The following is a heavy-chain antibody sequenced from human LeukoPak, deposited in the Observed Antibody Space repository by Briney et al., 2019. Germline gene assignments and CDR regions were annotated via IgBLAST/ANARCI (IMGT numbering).Heavy chain of an antibody. Sequence: GGSLRLSCTASGITFTSQSMNWVRQAPGKGLEWVSSISTSSTYIYYADSVKGRFTISRDNAKNSLFLQMNSLRAEDTAVYYCARVTGYTIEDYFDYWGQGTLVTVSS. J-gene: IGHJ4*02. CDR3: ARVTGYTIEDYFDY. CDR2: ISTSSTYI. D-gene: IGHD3-9*01. CDR1: GITFTSQS. V-gene: IGHV3-21*04.